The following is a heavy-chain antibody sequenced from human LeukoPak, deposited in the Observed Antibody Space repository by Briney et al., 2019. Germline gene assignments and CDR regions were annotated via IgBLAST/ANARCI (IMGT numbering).Heavy chain of an antibody. CDR1: GGTFSSYA. Sequence: ASVKVSCKASGGTFSSYAISWVRQAPGQGLEWMGWISAYNGNTNYAQKLQGRVTMTTDTSTSTAYMELRSLRSDDTAVYYCARDLERYYYDSSGYSDYWGQGTLVTVSS. V-gene: IGHV1-18*01. D-gene: IGHD3-22*01. CDR2: ISAYNGNT. J-gene: IGHJ4*02. CDR3: ARDLERYYYDSSGYSDY.